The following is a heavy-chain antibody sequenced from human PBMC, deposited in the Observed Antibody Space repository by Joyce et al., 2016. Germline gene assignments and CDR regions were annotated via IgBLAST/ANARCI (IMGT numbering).Heavy chain of an antibody. CDR2: ISYDGSEK. Sequence: QVQLVESGGGVVQPGRSLGLSCAASGFTFASYGMHWVRQAPGKGLEWVASISYDGSEKYYADSVRGRFTLSRDNSKNTLYLQMNSLRAEDTALYFCARDMSGYADLDYWGQGTLVTVAS. CDR1: GFTFASYG. J-gene: IGHJ4*02. D-gene: IGHD5-12*01. CDR3: ARDMSGYADLDY. V-gene: IGHV3-33*05.